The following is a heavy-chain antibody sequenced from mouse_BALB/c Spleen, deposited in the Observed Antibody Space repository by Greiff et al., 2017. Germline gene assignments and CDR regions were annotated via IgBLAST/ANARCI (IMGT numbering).Heavy chain of an antibody. CDR1: GYAFSSSW. Sequence: QVQLQQSGPELVKPGASVKISCKASGYAFSSSWMNWVKQRPGQGLEWIGRIYPGDGDTNYNGKFKGKATLTADKSSSTAYMQLSSLTSVDSAVYFCARGSYYVDYWGQGTTLTVSS. CDR3: ARGSYYVDY. CDR2: IYPGDGDT. V-gene: IGHV1-82*01. J-gene: IGHJ2*01.